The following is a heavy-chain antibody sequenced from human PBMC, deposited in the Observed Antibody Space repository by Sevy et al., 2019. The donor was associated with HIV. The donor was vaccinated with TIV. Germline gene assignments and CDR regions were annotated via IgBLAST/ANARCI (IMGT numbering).Heavy chain of an antibody. CDR3: ARDPRRWFGEWARGAGLDV. CDR2: VSGYNGDT. Sequence: ASVKVSCKASDYTFISYGISWVRQAPGQGLEWMGWVSGYNGDTNYAQKLQGRITMTTDTSTSTAYMEMRSLRSDDTAVYYCARDPRRWFGEWARGAGLDVWGHGTTVTVSS. D-gene: IGHD3-10*01. J-gene: IGHJ6*02. V-gene: IGHV1-18*01. CDR1: DYTFISYG.